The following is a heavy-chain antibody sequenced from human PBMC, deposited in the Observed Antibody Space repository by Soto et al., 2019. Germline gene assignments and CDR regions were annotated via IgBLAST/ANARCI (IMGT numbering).Heavy chain of an antibody. J-gene: IGHJ6*02. CDR2: ISSSSSTI. CDR1: GFTFSSYS. D-gene: IGHD3-16*01. Sequence: EVQLVESGGGLVQPGGSLRLSCAASGFTFSSYSMNWVRQAPGKGLEWVSYISSSSSTIYYADSVKGRFTISRDNAKNSLYLQMNSLIDEDTAVYYWAREMGPYYYYGMDVWGQGTTVTVSS. V-gene: IGHV3-48*02. CDR3: AREMGPYYYYGMDV.